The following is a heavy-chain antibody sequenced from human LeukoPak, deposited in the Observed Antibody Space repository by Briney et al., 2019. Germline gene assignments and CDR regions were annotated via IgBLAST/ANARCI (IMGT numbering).Heavy chain of an antibody. J-gene: IGHJ6*02. Sequence: GESLKISCKASGFSFTFTKNWIGWVRQVPGKGLEWMGIIYPVDSDIRYNPSFQGQVTISVVKSISTTYLQWSSLKASDTAIYYCARHLATVTASRQYYYYGMDVWGQGTTVTVSS. V-gene: IGHV5-51*01. CDR3: ARHLATVTASRQYYYYGMDV. D-gene: IGHD4-17*01. CDR2: IYPVDSDI. CDR1: GFSFTFTKNW.